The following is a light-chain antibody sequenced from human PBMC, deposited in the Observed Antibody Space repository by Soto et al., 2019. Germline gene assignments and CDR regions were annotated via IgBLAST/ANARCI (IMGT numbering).Light chain of an antibody. Sequence: DFQMTQSPSSLSASVGDRVTITCQASQDISDFLNWYQQKPGKAPKLLIYDASNLETGVPSRFSGSGSGTDFTFTISSLQPEDVATYYCQHYTNLPFTFGQGTRLEIK. CDR3: QHYTNLPFT. V-gene: IGKV1-33*01. J-gene: IGKJ5*01. CDR1: QDISDF. CDR2: DAS.